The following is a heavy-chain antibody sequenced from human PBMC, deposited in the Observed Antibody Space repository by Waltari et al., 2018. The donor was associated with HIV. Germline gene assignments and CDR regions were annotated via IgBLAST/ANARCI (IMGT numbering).Heavy chain of an antibody. CDR3: ARADIVLMVYAPHFDY. J-gene: IGHJ4*02. CDR2: IYYSGST. D-gene: IGHD2-8*01. CDR1: GGSISSSSYY. V-gene: IGHV4-39*01. Sequence: QLQLQESGPGLVKPSETLSPTCTVSGGSISSSSYYWGWIRQPPGKGLEWIGSIYYSGSTYYNPSLKSLVTISVDTSKNQFSLKLSSVTAADTAVYYCARADIVLMVYAPHFDYWGQGTLVTVSS.